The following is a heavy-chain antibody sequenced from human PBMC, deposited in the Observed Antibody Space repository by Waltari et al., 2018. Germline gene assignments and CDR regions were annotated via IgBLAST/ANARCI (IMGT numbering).Heavy chain of an antibody. CDR1: GGSFGTYA. V-gene: IGHV1-69*12. D-gene: IGHD1-26*01. Sequence: QVHLVQSGAEVRRPGSSVKVSCEASGGSFGTYAITGVRQAPGQGLEWIAGIIPIFGKPNYAQKFQDRVKVAADELTRTAFMELSSLRPDDTAVYYCAKRIVGGPFDVWGQGTMVIVSS. CDR2: IIPIFGKP. J-gene: IGHJ3*01. CDR3: AKRIVGGPFDV.